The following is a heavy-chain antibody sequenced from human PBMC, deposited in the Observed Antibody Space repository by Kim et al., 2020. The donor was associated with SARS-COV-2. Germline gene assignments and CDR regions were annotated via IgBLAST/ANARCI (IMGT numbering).Heavy chain of an antibody. V-gene: IGHV4-34*01. D-gene: IGHD6-13*01. CDR3: ARVIIAAAGRGTFDP. Sequence: SETLSLTCAVYGGSFSGYYWSWIRQPPGKGLEWIGEINHSGSTNYNPSLKSRVTISVDTSKNQFSLKLSSVTAADTAVYYCARVIIAAAGRGTFDPWGQGTLVTVSS. CDR2: INHSGST. J-gene: IGHJ5*02. CDR1: GGSFSGYY.